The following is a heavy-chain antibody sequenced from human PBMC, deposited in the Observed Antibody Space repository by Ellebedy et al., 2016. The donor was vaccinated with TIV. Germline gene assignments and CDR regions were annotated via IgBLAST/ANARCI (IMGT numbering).Heavy chain of an antibody. J-gene: IGHJ6*02. V-gene: IGHV4-30-4*01. CDR2: IFYSGST. D-gene: IGHD3-22*01. Sequence: MPSETLSLTCTASGGSISSGDYYWSWFRQPPGWGLEWFWYIFYSGSTYYNLSLDSRVTMSVDTSKNQFSLKLSSVTAADTAVYYCARAANYYDSFGAHRKYYGMDVWGQGTTVTVSS. CDR3: ARAANYYDSFGAHRKYYGMDV. CDR1: GGSISSGDYY.